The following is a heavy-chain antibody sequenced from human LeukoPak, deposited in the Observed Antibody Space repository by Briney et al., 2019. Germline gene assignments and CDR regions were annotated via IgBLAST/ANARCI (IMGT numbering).Heavy chain of an antibody. Sequence: GGSLRLSCAASGFTFSSYSMNWVRQAPGKGLEWVSYISSSSSTIYYADSVKGRFTISRDNAKNSLYLQMNSLRAEDTAVYYCARPGIAAAGNYYYYYYYMDVWGKGTTVTVSS. V-gene: IGHV3-48*01. CDR2: ISSSSSTI. CDR3: ARPGIAAAGNYYYYYYYMDV. J-gene: IGHJ6*03. D-gene: IGHD6-13*01. CDR1: GFTFSSYS.